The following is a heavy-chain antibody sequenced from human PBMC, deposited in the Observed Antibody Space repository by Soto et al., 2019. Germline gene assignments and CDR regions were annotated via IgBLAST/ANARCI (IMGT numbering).Heavy chain of an antibody. CDR2: IIPIFGTP. CDR1: GGTFSTYT. V-gene: IGHV1-69*06. D-gene: IGHD2-15*01. Sequence: QVQLVQSGAEVKKSGSSVKVSCKASGGTFSTYTFSWVRQAPGQGLEWLGRIIPIFGTPYYAQKFQGRVTITADKSTSTVYMALSSLGSDDTAVYFCARGLECRGYCLDKPTWFGPWGQGTLVTVSS. CDR3: ARGLECRGYCLDKPTWFGP. J-gene: IGHJ5*02.